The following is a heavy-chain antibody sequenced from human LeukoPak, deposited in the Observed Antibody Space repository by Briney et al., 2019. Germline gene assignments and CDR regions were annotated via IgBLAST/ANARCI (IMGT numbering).Heavy chain of an antibody. Sequence: SETLSLTCAVYGGSFSGYYWSWIRQPPGKGLEWIGEINHSGSTNYNPSLKSRVTISVDTSKNQFSLKLSSVTAADTAVYYCAREGDYYDSSGYLNYFDYWGQGTLVTVSS. D-gene: IGHD3-22*01. J-gene: IGHJ4*02. CDR3: AREGDYYDSSGYLNYFDY. CDR2: INHSGST. CDR1: GGSFSGYY. V-gene: IGHV4-34*01.